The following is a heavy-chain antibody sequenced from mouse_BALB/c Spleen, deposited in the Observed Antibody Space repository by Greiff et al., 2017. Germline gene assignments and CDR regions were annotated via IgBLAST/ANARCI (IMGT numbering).Heavy chain of an antibody. CDR3: ARRSDGYDGGWFAY. CDR1: GFTFSSYG. Sequence: EVQRVESGGDLVKPGGSLKLSCAASGFTFSSYGMSWVRQTPDKRLEWVATISSGGSYTYYPDSVKGRFTISRDNAKNTLYLQMSSLKSEDTAMYYCARRSDGYDGGWFAYWGQGTLVTVSA. D-gene: IGHD2-2*01. CDR2: ISSGGSYT. J-gene: IGHJ3*01. V-gene: IGHV5-6*01.